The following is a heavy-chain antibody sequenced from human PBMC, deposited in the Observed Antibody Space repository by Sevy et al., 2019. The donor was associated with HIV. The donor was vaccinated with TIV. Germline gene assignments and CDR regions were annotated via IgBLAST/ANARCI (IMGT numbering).Heavy chain of an antibody. CDR2: INPNSGGT. J-gene: IGHJ5*02. D-gene: IGHD3-22*01. CDR1: GYTFTGYY. V-gene: IGHV1-2*06. CDR3: ARDTPKCYDSSGYRTYNWFDP. Sequence: ASVKVSCKASGYTFTGYYMHWVRQAPGQGLEWMGRINPNSGGTNYAQKFQGRVTMTRETSISTAYMELSGLRSDDTAVYYCARDTPKCYDSSGYRTYNWFDPWGQGTLVTVSS.